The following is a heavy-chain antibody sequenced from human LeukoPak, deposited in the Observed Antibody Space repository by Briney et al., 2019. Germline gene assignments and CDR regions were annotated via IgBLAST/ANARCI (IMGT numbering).Heavy chain of an antibody. CDR1: GFTVSSNY. CDR3: ARWANSVDY. J-gene: IGHJ4*02. D-gene: IGHD1-1*01. Sequence: GGSLRLSCAVSGFTVSSNYMSWVRQAPGKGLEWVSIIYSGGSTYYADSVKGRFIISRDNSKNTLYPQMNSLRAEDTAVYYCARWANSVDYWGQGTLVTVSS. CDR2: IYSGGST. V-gene: IGHV3-66*01.